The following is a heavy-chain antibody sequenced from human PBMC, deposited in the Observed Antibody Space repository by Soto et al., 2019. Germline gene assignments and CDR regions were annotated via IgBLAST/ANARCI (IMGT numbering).Heavy chain of an antibody. Sequence: QVQLVESGGGVVQPGRSLRLSCAASGFTFSSYAMHWVRQAPGKGQEWVAVISYDGSNKYYADSVKGRFTISRDNSKNTLYLQMNSLRAEDTAVYYCARGREGYSYGSDYWGQGTLVTVSS. CDR1: GFTFSSYA. J-gene: IGHJ4*02. D-gene: IGHD5-18*01. V-gene: IGHV3-30-3*01. CDR2: ISYDGSNK. CDR3: ARGREGYSYGSDY.